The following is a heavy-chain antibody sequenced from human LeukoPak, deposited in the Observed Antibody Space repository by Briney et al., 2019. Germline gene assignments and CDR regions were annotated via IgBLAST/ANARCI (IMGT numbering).Heavy chain of an antibody. V-gene: IGHV3-69-1*01. CDR3: ARGGYSYGDY. CDR1: GFTFTDHP. Sequence: PGGSLRLSCVASGFTFTDHPMNWVRQAPGKGLEWISYIGGDGIAFYADSVKGRFTASKDDARKSMYLQMNSLRAEDTAVYYCARGGYSYGDYWGQGTLVTVSS. CDR2: IGGDGIA. J-gene: IGHJ4*02. D-gene: IGHD5-18*01.